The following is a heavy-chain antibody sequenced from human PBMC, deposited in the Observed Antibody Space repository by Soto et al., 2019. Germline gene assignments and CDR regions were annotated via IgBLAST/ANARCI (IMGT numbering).Heavy chain of an antibody. CDR3: ARDSSSQLVPFGY. CDR2: IYYSGST. CDR1: GGSISSGGYY. Sequence: SETLSLTCTVSGGSISSGGYYWSWIRRHPGKGLEWIGYIYYSGSTYYNPSLKSRVTISVDTSKNQFSLKLSSVTAADTAVYYCARDSSSQLVPFGYWGQGTLVTVSS. D-gene: IGHD6-13*01. J-gene: IGHJ4*02. V-gene: IGHV4-31*03.